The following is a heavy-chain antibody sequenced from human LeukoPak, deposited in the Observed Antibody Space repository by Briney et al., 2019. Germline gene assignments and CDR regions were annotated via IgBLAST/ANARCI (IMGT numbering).Heavy chain of an antibody. J-gene: IGHJ4*02. CDR3: ARAVGSCPGGHFDS. D-gene: IGHD2-15*01. CDR1: GLTFSDYY. CDR2: ISSSSSYT. Sequence: GGSLILSCVASGLTFSDYYTSWIRQAPGKGLEWVSYISSSSSYTNYADSVKGRFTISRDDAKNSLYLQMNSLRAEDTAVYFCARAVGSCPGGHFDSWGQGAWSPSPQ. V-gene: IGHV3-11*05.